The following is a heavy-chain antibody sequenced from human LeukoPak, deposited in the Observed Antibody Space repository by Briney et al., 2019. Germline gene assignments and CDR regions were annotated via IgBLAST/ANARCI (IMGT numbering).Heavy chain of an antibody. D-gene: IGHD6-13*01. J-gene: IGHJ1*01. CDR1: GGSFSGYY. CDR3: AREYSSSKSRGYFQH. CDR2: IYYSGST. Sequence: SETLSLTCAVYGGSFSGYYWSWIRQPPGKGLEWIGYIYYSGSTNYNPSLKSRVTISVDTSKNQFSLKLSSVTAADTAVYYCAREYSSSKSRGYFQHWGQGTLVTVSS. V-gene: IGHV4-59*08.